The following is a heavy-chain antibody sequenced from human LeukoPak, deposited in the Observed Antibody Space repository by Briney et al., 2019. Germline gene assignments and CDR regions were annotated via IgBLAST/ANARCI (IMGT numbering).Heavy chain of an antibody. V-gene: IGHV4-59*01. CDR2: IYCSGST. CDR3: ARDGGQWELRGDFDY. CDR1: GGSISSYY. D-gene: IGHD1-26*01. Sequence: PSETLSLTCTVSGGSISSYYWSWIRQPPGKGLEWIGYIYCSGSTNYNPSLKSRVTISADTSKNQFSLKLSSVTAADTAVYYCARDGGQWELRGDFDYWGQGTLVTVSS. J-gene: IGHJ4*02.